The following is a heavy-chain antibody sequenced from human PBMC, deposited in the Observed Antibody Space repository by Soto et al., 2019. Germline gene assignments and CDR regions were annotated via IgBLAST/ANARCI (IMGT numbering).Heavy chain of an antibody. CDR3: ARDLVGATF. D-gene: IGHD1-26*01. CDR2: ISSSSNYI. Sequence: SRVRQATGKGLEWVSSISSSSNYIYYADSVKGRFTISRDNAKNSLYLQMNSLRAEDTAVYYSARDLVGATFWAQGTPVPVSP. V-gene: IGHV3-21*06. J-gene: IGHJ4*02.